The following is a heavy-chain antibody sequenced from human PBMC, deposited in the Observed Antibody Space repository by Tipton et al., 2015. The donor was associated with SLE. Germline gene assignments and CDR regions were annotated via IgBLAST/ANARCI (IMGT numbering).Heavy chain of an antibody. J-gene: IGHJ6*03. CDR3: ARAMDYYDFWSGYYTVVHYYYMDV. CDR2: IYYSGST. V-gene: IGHV4-59*12. CDR1: GGSISSYY. Sequence: TLSLTCTVSGGSISSYYWSWIRQPPGKGLEWIGYIYYSGSTNYNPSLKSRVTISVDTSKNQFSLKLSSVTAADTAVYYCARAMDYYDFWSGYYTVVHYYYMDVWGKGTTVTVSS. D-gene: IGHD3-3*01.